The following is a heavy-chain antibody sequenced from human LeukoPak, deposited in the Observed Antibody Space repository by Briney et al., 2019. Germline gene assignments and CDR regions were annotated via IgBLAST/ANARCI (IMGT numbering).Heavy chain of an antibody. J-gene: IGHJ3*02. CDR3: AAGRLTTQRHAFEI. CDR1: GFTVSSTD. D-gene: IGHD4-11*01. CDR2: IYRAGII. V-gene: IGHV3-53*01. Sequence: GGSLRLSCLVSGFTVSSTDMTWVRQIPGKGLEWVSFIYRAGIIYYSASVGGRCNMSTEISPKVAYLEIDNLRAADAAVYYCAAGRLTTQRHAFEIWGHRTVVTASS.